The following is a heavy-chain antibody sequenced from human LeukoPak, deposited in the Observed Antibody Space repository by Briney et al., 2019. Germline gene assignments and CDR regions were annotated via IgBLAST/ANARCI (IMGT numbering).Heavy chain of an antibody. Sequence: PGGSLRLSCAASGFTVSSNYMSWVRQAPGKGLEWVSVIYSGGSTYYADFVKGRFTISRDNSKNTLYLQMNSLRAEDTAVYYCAKFQYSSSSVSFDYWGQGTLVTVSS. CDR1: GFTVSSNY. V-gene: IGHV3-53*01. CDR3: AKFQYSSSSVSFDY. CDR2: IYSGGST. J-gene: IGHJ4*02. D-gene: IGHD6-6*01.